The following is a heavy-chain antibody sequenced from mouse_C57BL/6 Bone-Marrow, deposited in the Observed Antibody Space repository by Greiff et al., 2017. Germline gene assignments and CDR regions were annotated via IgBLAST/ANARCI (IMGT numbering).Heavy chain of an antibody. V-gene: IGHV12-3*01. CDR2: ITHSGET. Sequence: QVQLQQSGPGLVKPSQSLFLTCSITGFPITSGYYWIWIRQSPGKPLEWMGYITHSGETFYNPSLQSPISITRETSKNQFFLQLNSVTTEDTAMYYCAGDRLPPSYWGQGTLVTVSA. J-gene: IGHJ3*01. D-gene: IGHD5-5*01. CDR1: GFPITSGYY. CDR3: AGDRLPPSY.